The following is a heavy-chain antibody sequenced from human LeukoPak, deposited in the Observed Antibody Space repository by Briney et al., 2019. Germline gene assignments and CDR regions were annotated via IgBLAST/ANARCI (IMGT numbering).Heavy chain of an antibody. CDR1: GGSSSSSSYY. CDR3: ARLSSSHLPDC. V-gene: IGHV4-39*01. Sequence: SQTLSLTCTVSGGSSSSSSYYWGWLRQPPGKGLGWIGTMSYSGSTYYNPSLKSRVTISVDTSNDQFSLKLSSVTAADTAVYYCARLSSSHLPDCWGQGILVTVSS. CDR2: MSYSGST. J-gene: IGHJ4*02. D-gene: IGHD6-13*01.